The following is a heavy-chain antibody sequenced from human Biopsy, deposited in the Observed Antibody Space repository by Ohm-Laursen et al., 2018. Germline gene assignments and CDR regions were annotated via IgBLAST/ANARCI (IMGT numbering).Heavy chain of an antibody. CDR2: ISHSGSA. J-gene: IGHJ5*02. D-gene: IGHD2-21*01. CDR1: GYSISSDFY. CDR3: ERDVGVA. Sequence: GTLSLTCTVSGYSISSDFYWGWIRQTPGKGLEWIGSISHSGSAYYNPSLKSRVTLSIDTSKNQFFLKVNSVTAADTAVYYCERDVGVAWSQGTLVTVSS. V-gene: IGHV4-38-2*02.